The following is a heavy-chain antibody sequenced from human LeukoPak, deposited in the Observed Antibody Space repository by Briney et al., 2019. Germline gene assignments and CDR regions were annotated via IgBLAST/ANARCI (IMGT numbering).Heavy chain of an antibody. CDR3: ARAKGRSDYFDS. J-gene: IGHJ4*02. Sequence: KSGGSLRLSCAVFGFTFSSHTMHWVRQAPGKGLEWLSCISGFSSYTTYADSVKGRFTISRDNAKNSLYLQMNSLRAEDTAVYYCARAKGRSDYFDSWGQGTLVTVSS. CDR2: ISGFSSYT. CDR1: GFTFSSHT. V-gene: IGHV3-21*04. D-gene: IGHD3-10*01.